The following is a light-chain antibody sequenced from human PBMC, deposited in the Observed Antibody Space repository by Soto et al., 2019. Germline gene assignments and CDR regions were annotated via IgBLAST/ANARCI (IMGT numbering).Light chain of an antibody. CDR1: QSVSNRY. CDR2: GAS. CDR3: QQDYNLLT. Sequence: PGERVTLSCRASQSVSNRYLTWYQQKPGQAPRLLIYGASTRATSIPARFSGSGSGTAFTLTISSLQPEDFAVYYCQQDYNLLTFGGGTKVEIK. J-gene: IGKJ4*01. V-gene: IGKV3D-7*01.